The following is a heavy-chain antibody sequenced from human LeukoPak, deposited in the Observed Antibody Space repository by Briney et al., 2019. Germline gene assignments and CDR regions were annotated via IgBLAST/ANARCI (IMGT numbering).Heavy chain of an antibody. CDR2: IYYSGST. CDR3: AKGGTYGGGADY. V-gene: IGHV4-39*07. D-gene: IGHD1-26*01. CDR1: GGSISSSSYY. Sequence: SETLSLTCTASGGSISSSSYYWGWIRQPPGKGLEWIGSIYYSGSTYYNPSLKSRVTISLDTSNNQVSLRLSSVTAADTAVYYCAKGGTYGGGADYWGQGTLVTVSS. J-gene: IGHJ4*02.